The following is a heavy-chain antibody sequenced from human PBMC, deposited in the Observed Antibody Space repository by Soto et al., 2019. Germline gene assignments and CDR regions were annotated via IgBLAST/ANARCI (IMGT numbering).Heavy chain of an antibody. CDR3: ARNGQFYYYYYGMDV. J-gene: IGHJ6*02. V-gene: IGHV5-51*01. CDR2: INPGDSDI. CDR1: GYSFTTYW. Sequence: PGESLKISCKASGYSFTTYWIAWVRQMPGKGLEWMGIINPGDSDIRYSPSFQGQVTISADNSISTAYLQWSSLKASDTAMYYCARNGQFYYYYYGMDVWGQGTAVTVSS. D-gene: IGHD2-8*01.